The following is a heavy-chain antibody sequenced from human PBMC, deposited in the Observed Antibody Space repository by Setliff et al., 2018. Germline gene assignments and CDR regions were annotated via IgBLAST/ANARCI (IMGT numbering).Heavy chain of an antibody. V-gene: IGHV1-2*02. J-gene: IGHJ4*02. Sequence: ASVKVSCKTSGYTFTNFGISWVRQVPGRGLEWMGWINPKSGGTRYAQKFQGRVTMTRDTSSSTIYMEVNSLTSDDTAVYFCAKQGDLAFDYWGQGTQVTVSS. CDR2: INPKSGGT. CDR3: AKQGDLAFDY. CDR1: GYTFTNFG. D-gene: IGHD3-16*01.